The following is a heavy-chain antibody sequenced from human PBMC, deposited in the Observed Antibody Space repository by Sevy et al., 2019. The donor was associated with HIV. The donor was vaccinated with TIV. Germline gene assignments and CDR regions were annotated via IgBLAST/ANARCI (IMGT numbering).Heavy chain of an antibody. J-gene: IGHJ4*01. CDR1: GFSFSSSS. CDR3: ARDYSGSYYRFDL. CDR2: ITRDGKTK. D-gene: IGHD1-26*01. Sequence: GGSLRLSCAASGFSFSSSSMNLLRQAPGKELEWLAYITRDGKTKYYADFVKGRFTISRDNAQNSLFLQLNSLRDDDTAVYYCARDYSGSYYRFDLWGHGTLVTVSS. V-gene: IGHV3-48*02.